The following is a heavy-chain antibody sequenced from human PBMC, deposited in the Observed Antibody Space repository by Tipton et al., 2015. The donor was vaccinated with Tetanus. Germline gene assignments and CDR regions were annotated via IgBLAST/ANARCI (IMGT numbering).Heavy chain of an antibody. CDR1: GDSISSGGHY. J-gene: IGHJ5*02. V-gene: IGHV4-31*03. CDR2: IHYSGST. Sequence: GLVKPSQTLSLTCSVSGDSISSGGHYWGWIRQHPGKGLEWIGNIHYSGSTFYNPSLKSRVTISVDTSNNQFSLRLSSVTAADTAVYYCARDQGGGRVARLNWFGPWGQGTLVTVSS. CDR3: ARDQGGGRVARLNWFGP. D-gene: IGHD3-16*01.